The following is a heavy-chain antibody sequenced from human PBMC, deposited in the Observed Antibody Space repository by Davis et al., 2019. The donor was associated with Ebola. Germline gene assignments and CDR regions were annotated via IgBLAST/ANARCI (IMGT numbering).Heavy chain of an antibody. Sequence: GGSLRLSCVASRFTFSRYDMNWFRQAPGKGLEWVSYISSGSTNLKYADSVKGRFTISRDNAKNSLYLQMNSLRDEDTAVYYCARSLGDIVLVPAALVPDYWGQGALVTVSS. CDR2: ISSGSTNL. CDR1: RFTFSRYD. CDR3: ARSLGDIVLVPAALVPDY. J-gene: IGHJ4*02. D-gene: IGHD2-2*01. V-gene: IGHV3-48*02.